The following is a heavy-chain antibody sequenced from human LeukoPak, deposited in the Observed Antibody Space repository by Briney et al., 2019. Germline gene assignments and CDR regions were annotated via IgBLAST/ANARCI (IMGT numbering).Heavy chain of an antibody. D-gene: IGHD2-2*01. CDR2: FDPEDGET. V-gene: IGHV1-24*01. Sequence: GASVKVSCKVSGCTLTELSMHWVRQAPGKGLEWMGGFDPEDGETIHAQKFQGRVTMTEDTSTDTAYMELSSLRSEDTAVYYCATGIHCSSTSCPEPTDYWGQGTLVTVSS. CDR3: ATGIHCSSTSCPEPTDY. CDR1: GCTLTELS. J-gene: IGHJ4*02.